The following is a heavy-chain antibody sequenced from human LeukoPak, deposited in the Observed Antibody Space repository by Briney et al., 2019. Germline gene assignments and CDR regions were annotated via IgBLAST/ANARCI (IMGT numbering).Heavy chain of an antibody. J-gene: IGHJ3*02. Sequence: GGSLRLSCAASGFTFSSYAMSWVRQAPGKGLEWVSAISGSGGSTYYADSVKGRFTISRDNSKNTLYLQMNSLRAEDTALYYCAKSGDSSGYYDAFDIWGQGTMVTVSS. V-gene: IGHV3-23*01. CDR1: GFTFSSYA. CDR3: AKSGDSSGYYDAFDI. CDR2: ISGSGGST. D-gene: IGHD3-22*01.